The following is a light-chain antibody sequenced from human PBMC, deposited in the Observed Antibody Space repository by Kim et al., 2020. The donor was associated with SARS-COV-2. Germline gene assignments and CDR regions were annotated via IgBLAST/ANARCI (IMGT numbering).Light chain of an antibody. Sequence: SSALTQDPAVSVALGQTVRITCQGDSLRSYYASWYQQKPGQAPVLVIYGKNNRPSGIPDRFSGSSSGNTASLTITGAQAEDEADYYCNSRDSSGNHLGVV. CDR1: SLRSYY. J-gene: IGLJ2*01. CDR3: NSRDSSGNHLGVV. CDR2: GKN. V-gene: IGLV3-19*01.